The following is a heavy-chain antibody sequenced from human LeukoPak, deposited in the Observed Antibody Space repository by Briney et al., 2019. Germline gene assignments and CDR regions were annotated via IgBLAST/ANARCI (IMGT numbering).Heavy chain of an antibody. J-gene: IGHJ6*02. CDR1: GGSFSGYY. CDR3: ARGLTTVTKAFTLQYGMDV. D-gene: IGHD4-17*01. CDR2: INHSGST. Sequence: SETLSLTCAVYGGSFSGYYWSWIRQPPGKGLEWIGEINHSGSTNYNPSLKSRVTISVDTSKNQFSLKLSSVTAADTAVYYCARGLTTVTKAFTLQYGMDVWGQGTTVTVSS. V-gene: IGHV4-34*01.